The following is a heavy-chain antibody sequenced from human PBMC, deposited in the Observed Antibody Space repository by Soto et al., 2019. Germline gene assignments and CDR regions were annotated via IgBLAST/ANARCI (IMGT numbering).Heavy chain of an antibody. Sequence: QVHLQESGPGLVKPSETLSLTCSVSGPSLSGYYWSWIWQPPGQGLEWIGHIFSRAETNNNPTLRSRVTISADASSTQFSLKVTSVSAADTAVYYCARHNWATVDLYYHMCVWGKGTTVTVSS. D-gene: IGHD7-27*01. V-gene: IGHV4-59*08. J-gene: IGHJ6*03. CDR1: GPSLSGYY. CDR2: IFSRAET. CDR3: ARHNWATVDLYYHMCV.